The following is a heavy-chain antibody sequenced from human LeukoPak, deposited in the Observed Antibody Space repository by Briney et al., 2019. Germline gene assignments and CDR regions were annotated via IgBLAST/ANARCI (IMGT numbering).Heavy chain of an antibody. Sequence: GSLRLSCAASGFTFSSYSMNWVRQPPGKGLEWIGEINHSGSTNYNPSLKSRVTISVDTSKNQFSLKLSSVTAADTAVYYCARRRIRGVIIAKTYYFDYWGQGTLVTVSS. CDR3: ARRRIRGVIIAKTYYFDY. D-gene: IGHD3-10*01. V-gene: IGHV4-34*01. CDR1: GFTFSSYS. CDR2: INHSGST. J-gene: IGHJ4*02.